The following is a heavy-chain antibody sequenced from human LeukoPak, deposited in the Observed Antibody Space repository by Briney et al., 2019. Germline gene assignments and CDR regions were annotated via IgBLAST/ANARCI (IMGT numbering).Heavy chain of an antibody. CDR3: ARGANYGDYGLDAFDV. CDR1: GGSMGSYY. CDR2: INYSGST. D-gene: IGHD4-17*01. Sequence: PSETLSLTCTVSGGSMGSYYWSWIRQPPGERLEWIGYINYSGSTTYNPSLRSRVTMSIDTSKNQFSLKLTSVTAADTTVYHCARGANYGDYGLDAFDVWGQGTMVTVSS. J-gene: IGHJ3*01. V-gene: IGHV4-59*01.